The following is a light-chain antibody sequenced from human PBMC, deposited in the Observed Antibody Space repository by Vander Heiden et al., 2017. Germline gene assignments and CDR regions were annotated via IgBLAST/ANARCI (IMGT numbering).Light chain of an antibody. J-gene: IGKJ4*01. CDR3: QQRSYWPLT. CDR1: QSVSRF. CDR2: DAS. Sequence: EIVLTQSPVTLYLSPGERATLSCRASQSVSRFLAWYQQKPGQAPRLLIYDASSRATGIPGRFSGSGSGTDFTLTISGLEPEDFAVYYCQQRSYWPLTFGGGTKVEIK. V-gene: IGKV3-11*01.